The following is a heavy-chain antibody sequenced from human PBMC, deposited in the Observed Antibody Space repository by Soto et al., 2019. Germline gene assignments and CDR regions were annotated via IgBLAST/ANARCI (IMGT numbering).Heavy chain of an antibody. Sequence: QVQLQESGPGLVKPSETLSLTCTVSGGSISSYYWNWIRQPPGKGLEWIGYIYYSGSTNYNPSLKSRVTISVDTSKNQSSLKLTSVTAADTAVYYCARGDYASAWYFDLWGRGTLVTVSS. J-gene: IGHJ2*01. D-gene: IGHD4-17*01. CDR2: IYYSGST. V-gene: IGHV4-59*01. CDR3: ARGDYASAWYFDL. CDR1: GGSISSYY.